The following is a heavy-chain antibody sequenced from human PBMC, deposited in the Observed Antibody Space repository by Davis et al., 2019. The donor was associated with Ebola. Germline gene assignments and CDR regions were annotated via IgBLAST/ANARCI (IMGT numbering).Heavy chain of an antibody. J-gene: IGHJ4*02. CDR3: ARDGEHYSDLDY. CDR2: ISGSGGST. V-gene: IGHV3-23*01. Sequence: GESLKISCAASGFTFSSYSMNWVRQAPGKGLEWVSAISGSGGSTYYADSVKGRFTISRDNSKNTLYLQMDSLRAEDTAVYYCARDGEHYSDLDYWGQGTLVTVSS. CDR1: GFTFSSYS. D-gene: IGHD1-26*01.